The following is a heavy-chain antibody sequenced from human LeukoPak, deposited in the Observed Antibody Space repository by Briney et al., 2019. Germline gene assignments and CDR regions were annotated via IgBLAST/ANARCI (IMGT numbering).Heavy chain of an antibody. J-gene: IGHJ4*02. D-gene: IGHD2-2*01. CDR3: ARVACSSASCPKRGTFDY. V-gene: IGHV4-59*01. CDR1: GGSISSYY. Sequence: SETLSLTCTVSGGSISSYYWNWIRQPPGQGLEWIGYIYYSGSTNYNPSLESRVTISVHTSRNQFPLNLTSVTAADTAIYYCARVACSSASCPKRGTFDYWGQGTLVTVSS. CDR2: IYYSGST.